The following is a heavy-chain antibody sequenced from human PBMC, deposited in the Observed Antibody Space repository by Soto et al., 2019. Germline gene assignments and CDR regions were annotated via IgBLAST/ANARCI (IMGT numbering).Heavy chain of an antibody. D-gene: IGHD1-1*01. CDR2: ISGSAIST. V-gene: IGHV3-23*01. J-gene: IGHJ4*01. CDR3: VNWNDEDVD. CDR1: GFSFTKYA. Sequence: EVHLLESGGDLVQPGGSLRLSCVASGFSFTKYAMTWVRQAPGKGLEWVATISGSAISTEYADSVKGRFTISRDNSKNTLFLQMQSLRVEDTATYYCVNWNDEDVDWGQGTLVAVSS.